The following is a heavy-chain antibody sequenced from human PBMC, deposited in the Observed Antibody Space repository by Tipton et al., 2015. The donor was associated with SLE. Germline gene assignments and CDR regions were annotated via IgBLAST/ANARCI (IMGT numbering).Heavy chain of an antibody. J-gene: IGHJ4*01. CDR1: GGSISSSSYY. CDR2: IDYSGST. CDR3: ARLLVGATFDY. V-gene: IGHV4-61*05. Sequence: LSCTVSGGSISSSSYYLGWIRQPPGKGLEWIGYIDYSGSTNYKPPLKSRITISADTSKNQFSLKLGSVTAADTAVYYCARLLVGATFDYWGHGTLVNVSS. D-gene: IGHD1-26*01.